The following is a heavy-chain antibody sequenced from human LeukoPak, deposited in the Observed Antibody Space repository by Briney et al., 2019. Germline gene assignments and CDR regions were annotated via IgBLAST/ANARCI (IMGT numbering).Heavy chain of an antibody. CDR1: GGSISSYY. Sequence: SETLSLTCTVSGGSISSYYWSWIRQPPGKGLEWIGYIYYSGSTYYNPSLKSRVTISVDTSKNQFSLKLSSVTAADTAVYYCAREGWNDVYYYYYGMDVWGQGTTVTVSS. CDR3: AREGWNDVYYYYYGMDV. J-gene: IGHJ6*02. CDR2: IYYSGST. D-gene: IGHD1-1*01. V-gene: IGHV4-4*08.